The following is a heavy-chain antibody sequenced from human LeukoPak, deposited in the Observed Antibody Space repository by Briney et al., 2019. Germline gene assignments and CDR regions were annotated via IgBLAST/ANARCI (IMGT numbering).Heavy chain of an antibody. J-gene: IGHJ4*01. CDR1: GGSISGWY. D-gene: IGHD6-19*01. CDR2: IYGSGYT. Sequence: PSETLSLTCTVSGGSISGWYWSWIRQPPGKGLEWIGNIYGSGYTNYNPSLKSRVTMSIDTSKNHFSLKLTSVTAADTATYYCARETSLAGFASGLGFNYWGQGILVSVSS. V-gene: IGHV4-59*01. CDR3: ARETSLAGFASGLGFNY.